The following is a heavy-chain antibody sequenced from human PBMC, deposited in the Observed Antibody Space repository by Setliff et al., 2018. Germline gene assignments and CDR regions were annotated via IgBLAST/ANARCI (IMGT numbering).Heavy chain of an antibody. V-gene: IGHV1-2*02. D-gene: IGHD2-15*01. J-gene: IGHJ4*02. CDR3: ARGRGTDIVVTIPGDY. CDR2: INPNSGGT. CDR1: GYTFTAYY. Sequence: ASVKVSCKASGYTFTAYYIHWVRQAPGQGLEWMGWINPNSGGTNYAQKFQGRVTMTRDTSISTAYMELSRLRSDDTAVYFCARGRGTDIVVTIPGDYWGQGTQVTVSS.